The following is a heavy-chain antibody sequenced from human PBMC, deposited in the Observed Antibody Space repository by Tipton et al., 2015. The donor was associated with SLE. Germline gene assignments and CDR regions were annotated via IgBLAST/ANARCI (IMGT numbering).Heavy chain of an antibody. CDR3: ARMEGMITYGGIAGL. Sequence: TLSLTCTVTGGSISGYYWSWIRQHPGKGLEWMGDIYDSGTTHYNPSLKSRIVISVDTSKNQFSLTLNSVTAADTAVYYCARMEGMITYGGIAGLWGQGTLVTVSS. V-gene: IGHV4-31*03. D-gene: IGHD3-16*01. J-gene: IGHJ4*02. CDR2: IYDSGTT. CDR1: GGSISGYY.